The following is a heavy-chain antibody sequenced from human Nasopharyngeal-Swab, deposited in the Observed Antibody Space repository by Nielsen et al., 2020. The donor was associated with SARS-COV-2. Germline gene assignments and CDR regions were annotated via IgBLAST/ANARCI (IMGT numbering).Heavy chain of an antibody. D-gene: IGHD2-2*01. V-gene: IGHV1-69*13. CDR1: GGTFSSYA. CDR2: IIPIFGTT. CDR3: AREQSRYCSSTSCFYQY. Sequence: SVKVSYKASGGTFSSYAISWVRQAPGQGLEWMGGIIPIFGTTNYAQKFQGRFTITADDSTSTAYMELSSLRSEDTAVYYCAREQSRYCSSTSCFYQYWGQGTVVTVSS. J-gene: IGHJ1*01.